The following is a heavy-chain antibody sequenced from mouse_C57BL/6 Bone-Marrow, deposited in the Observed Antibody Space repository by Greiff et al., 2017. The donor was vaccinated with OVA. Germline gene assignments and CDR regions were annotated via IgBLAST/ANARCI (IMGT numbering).Heavy chain of an antibody. CDR3: APYGYDRAAWFAY. D-gene: IGHD2-2*01. CDR1: GYTFTSYG. V-gene: IGHV1-81*01. J-gene: IGHJ3*01. CDR2: IYPRSGNT. Sequence: QVQLQQSGAELARPGASVKLSCKASGYTFTSYGISWVKQRTGQGLEWIGEIYPRSGNTYYNEKFKGKATLTADKSSSTAYMELLSLTSEDSAVYVCAPYGYDRAAWFAYWGQGTLVTVSA.